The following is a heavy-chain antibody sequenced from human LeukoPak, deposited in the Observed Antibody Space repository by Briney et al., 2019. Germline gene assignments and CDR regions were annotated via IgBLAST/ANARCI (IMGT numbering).Heavy chain of an antibody. CDR3: ARGKIYCSSTSCLGDYGMDV. Sequence: GGSLRLSCVASGFTFSSYWMHWVRQAPGKGLVWVSRINSDGSSTSYADSVKGRFTISRDNAKNTLYLQMNSLRAEDTAVYYCARGKIYCSSTSCLGDYGMDVWGKGTTVTVSS. CDR2: INSDGSST. CDR1: GFTFSSYW. V-gene: IGHV3-74*01. J-gene: IGHJ6*04. D-gene: IGHD2-2*01.